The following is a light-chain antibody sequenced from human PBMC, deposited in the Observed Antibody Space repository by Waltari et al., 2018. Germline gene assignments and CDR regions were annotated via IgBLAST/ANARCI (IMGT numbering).Light chain of an antibody. CDR3: QQRSNWRWT. Sequence: EIVLTQSPATLSLSPGERATLSCRASQSVSSYLAWSQQKPGQAPRLLIYDASNRATGIPARFSGSGSGTDFTLTISNLEPEDFAVYYCQQRSNWRWTFGQGTKVEIK. CDR1: QSVSSY. V-gene: IGKV3-11*01. J-gene: IGKJ1*01. CDR2: DAS.